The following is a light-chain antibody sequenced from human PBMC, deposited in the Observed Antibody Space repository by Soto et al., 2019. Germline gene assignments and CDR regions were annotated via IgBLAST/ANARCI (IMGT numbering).Light chain of an antibody. CDR1: QSVSSSF. V-gene: IGKV3D-7*01. CDR2: GAS. CDR3: QQFDNWPWT. Sequence: EIVLTQSPATLSLSPGERATLSCGASQSVSSSFLAWYQQKPGQAPRLLIYGASTRATGIPARFSGSGPGTDFTLTISSLEPEDFAVYYCQQFDNWPWTFGQGTKVDIK. J-gene: IGKJ1*01.